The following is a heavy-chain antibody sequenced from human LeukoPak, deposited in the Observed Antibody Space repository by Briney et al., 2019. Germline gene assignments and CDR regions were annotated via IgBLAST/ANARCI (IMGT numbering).Heavy chain of an antibody. CDR2: IWPDGSNK. CDR1: GFTFSTYG. Sequence: PGGSLRLSCAASGFTFSTYGIHWVRQAPGKGLEWVAVIWPDGSNKYYADSVKGRFTISRDYSKNTLYLQMNSLRVEDTAVYFCARAVGPYDYWGQGTQVTVSS. D-gene: IGHD3-10*01. CDR3: ARAVGPYDY. J-gene: IGHJ4*02. V-gene: IGHV3-33*01.